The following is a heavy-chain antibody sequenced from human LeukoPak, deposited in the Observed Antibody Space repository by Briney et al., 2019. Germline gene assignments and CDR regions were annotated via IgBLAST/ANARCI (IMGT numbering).Heavy chain of an antibody. J-gene: IGHJ4*02. CDR3: TRRGDGDYGDY. D-gene: IGHD4-17*01. CDR2: IKSKANNYAT. CDR1: GFTFSGSA. Sequence: PGGSLRLSCAASGFTFSGSAMHWVRQASGKGLEWVGRIKSKANNYATAYAASVKGRFTISRDDSENTAFLQMSSLKTEGTAVYYCTRRGDGDYGDYWGQGTLVTVSS. V-gene: IGHV3-73*01.